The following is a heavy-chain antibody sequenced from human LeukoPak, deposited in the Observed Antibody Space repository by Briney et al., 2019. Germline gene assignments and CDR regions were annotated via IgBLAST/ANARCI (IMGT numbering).Heavy chain of an antibody. D-gene: IGHD3-22*01. V-gene: IGHV3-30*03. J-gene: IGHJ4*02. CDR3: APGDYESSGYCDY. CDR1: GFHMNNFS. CDR2: ISYTGNNR. Sequence: GGSLRLSCAPSGFHMNNFSRRWVRRAPGKGLEWVALISYTGNNRNYADSVKGRFTIYRDNSKSTLYLQTDSLRHDDTDVYYCAPGDYESSGYCDYWGQGTTVTVSS.